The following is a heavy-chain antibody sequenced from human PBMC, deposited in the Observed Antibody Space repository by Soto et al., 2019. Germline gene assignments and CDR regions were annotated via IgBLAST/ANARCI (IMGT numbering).Heavy chain of an antibody. Sequence: PGGSLRLSCAASGFTFSDYSMNWMRQAPGKGLEWVASISSDNNYIYYRYSVEGRFTISRDNAKNSLYLQMTSLGAEDTAVYYCARGRTCTGASCYGGGDYWGQGTLVTVSS. CDR2: ISSDNNYI. CDR1: GFTFSDYS. D-gene: IGHD2-15*01. V-gene: IGHV3-21*06. J-gene: IGHJ4*02. CDR3: ARGRTCTGASCYGGGDY.